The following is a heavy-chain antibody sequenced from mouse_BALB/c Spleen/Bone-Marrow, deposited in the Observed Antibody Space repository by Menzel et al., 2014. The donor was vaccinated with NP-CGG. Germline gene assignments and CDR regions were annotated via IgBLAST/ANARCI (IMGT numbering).Heavy chain of an antibody. CDR1: GYTFTRYW. J-gene: IGHJ4*01. D-gene: IGHD1-2*01. CDR2: IDPSDSYT. V-gene: IGHV1S126*01. CDR3: ARRGTTAKDYAMDY. Sequence: AQLQQSGAELVKPGASVKISCKASGYTFTRYWMNWVKQRPGQGLEWIGEIDPSDSYTNNNQKFKDKATLTVDKSSSTAYMQLSSLTSEDSAVYYCARRGTTAKDYAMDYWGQGTSVTVSS.